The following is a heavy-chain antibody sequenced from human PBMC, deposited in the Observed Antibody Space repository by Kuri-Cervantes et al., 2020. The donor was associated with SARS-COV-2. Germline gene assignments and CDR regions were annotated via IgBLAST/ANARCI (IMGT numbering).Heavy chain of an antibody. V-gene: IGHV1-69*13. Sequence: SVKVSCKTSRDTFTTFGFSWVRQAPGQGLEWMGGIIPFFGTPTYAQRFQGRVTITADEPTRTVYMEMSSLRAEDTAVYYCARDLRLGKSLDYWGQGTLVTVSS. J-gene: IGHJ4*02. D-gene: IGHD7-27*01. CDR3: ARDLRLGKSLDY. CDR2: IIPFFGTP. CDR1: RDTFTTFG.